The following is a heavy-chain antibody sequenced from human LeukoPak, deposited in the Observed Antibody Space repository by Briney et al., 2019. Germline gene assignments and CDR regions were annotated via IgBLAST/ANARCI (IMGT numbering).Heavy chain of an antibody. CDR3: AKDPTQWLVGFDY. CDR2: IKSKTDGGTT. J-gene: IGHJ4*02. D-gene: IGHD6-19*01. Sequence: GGSLRLSCAASGFTFSNAWMSWVRQAPGKGLEWVGRIKSKTDGGTTDYAAPVKGRFTISRDDSKNTLYLQMNSLRAEDTAVYYCAKDPTQWLVGFDYWGQGTLVTVSS. CDR1: GFTFSNAW. V-gene: IGHV3-15*01.